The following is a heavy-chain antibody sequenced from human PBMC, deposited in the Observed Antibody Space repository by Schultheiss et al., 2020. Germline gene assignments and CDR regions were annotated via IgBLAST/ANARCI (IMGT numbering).Heavy chain of an antibody. CDR1: GYSISSGYY. V-gene: IGHV4-38-2*01. Sequence: SETLSLTCAVSGYSISSGYYWGWIRQPPGKGLEWIGSIYHSGSTYYNPSLKSRVTISVDTSKNQFSLKLSSVTAADTAVYYCAMFRCSGGSCYPPQHWGQGTLVTVSS. J-gene: IGHJ1*01. D-gene: IGHD2-15*01. CDR3: AMFRCSGGSCYPPQH. CDR2: IYHSGST.